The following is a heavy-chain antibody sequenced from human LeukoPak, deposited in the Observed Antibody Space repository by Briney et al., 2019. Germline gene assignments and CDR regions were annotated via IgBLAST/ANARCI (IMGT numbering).Heavy chain of an antibody. Sequence: GGSLRLSCAASGFTFSSYSMNWVRQAPGKGLEWVALITTSSSYIYYADSVKGRFTISRDNAKHSLYLQMNSLRAEDTAVYYCARDNNYGSGSSFDYWRQGTMVTVSS. CDR1: GFTFSSYS. D-gene: IGHD3-10*01. V-gene: IGHV3-21*01. J-gene: IGHJ4*02. CDR3: ARDNNYGSGSSFDY. CDR2: ITTSSSYI.